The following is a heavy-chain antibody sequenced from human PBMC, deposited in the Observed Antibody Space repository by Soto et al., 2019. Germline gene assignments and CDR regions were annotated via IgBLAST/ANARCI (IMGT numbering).Heavy chain of an antibody. V-gene: IGHV3-23*01. CDR1: GFTFSSYA. CDR3: AKGGRGVYANYYYYGMDV. J-gene: IGHJ6*02. CDR2: ISGSGGST. Sequence: EVQLLESGGGLVQPGGSLRLSCAASGFTFSSYAMSWVRQAPGKGLEWVSAISGSGGSTYYADSVKGRFTISRDNSKHTRYLQMNSLRAEDTAVYYCAKGGRGVYANYYYYGMDVWGQGTTVTVSS. D-gene: IGHD2-8*01.